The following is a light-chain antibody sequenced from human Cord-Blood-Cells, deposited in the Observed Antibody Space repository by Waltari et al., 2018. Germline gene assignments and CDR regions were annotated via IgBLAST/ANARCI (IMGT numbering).Light chain of an antibody. CDR3: AAWDDSLNAWV. V-gene: IGLV1-44*01. CDR1: SSNLGSNT. Sequence: QSVLTQPPSASGTPGHRVTISCSGSSSNLGSNTVNWYQQLPGTAPKLLIYSNNQRPSGVPDRCSGSKSGTSASLAISGLQSEDEADYYCAAWDDSLNAWVFGGGTKLTVL. CDR2: SNN. J-gene: IGLJ3*02.